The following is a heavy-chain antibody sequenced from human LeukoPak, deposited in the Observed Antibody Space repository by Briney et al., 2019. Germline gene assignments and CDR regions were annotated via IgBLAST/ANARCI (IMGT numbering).Heavy chain of an antibody. Sequence: PGRSLRLNCAASGFTCSSYSMHWVRQAPGKGLEWVAVISYDGSIEYYADSVKGRFTISRDNSKNTLHLQMNSLRVEDTAVYYCARELYYGSGSPGRDWGQGTLVTVSS. V-gene: IGHV3-30*04. CDR2: ISYDGSIE. CDR3: ARELYYGSGSPGRD. J-gene: IGHJ4*02. D-gene: IGHD3-10*01. CDR1: GFTCSSYS.